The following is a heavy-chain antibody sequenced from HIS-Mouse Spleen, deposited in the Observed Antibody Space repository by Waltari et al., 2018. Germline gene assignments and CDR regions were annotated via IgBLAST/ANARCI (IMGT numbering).Heavy chain of an antibody. Sequence: QVQLVQSGAEVKKPGASVKVSCKAPGYTFTGYYMHWVRQAPGQGLGWMGWHNPNGGGTNYAQKVQGRGPMTRDTSISTAYREVSRLRSDDTAVYYGARDQDSLGYWGQGTLVTVSS. D-gene: IGHD2-15*01. CDR1: GYTFTGYY. V-gene: IGHV1-2*02. CDR3: ARDQDSLGY. CDR2: HNPNGGGT. J-gene: IGHJ4*02.